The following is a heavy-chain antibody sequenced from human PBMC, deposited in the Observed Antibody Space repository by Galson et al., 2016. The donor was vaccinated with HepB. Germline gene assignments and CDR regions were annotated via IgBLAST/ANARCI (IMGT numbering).Heavy chain of an antibody. CDR3: ARLRYGSNCFDI. CDR1: GDTFNSGYTFINYG. J-gene: IGHJ3*02. CDR2: ISAKTGDT. Sequence: SVKVSCKASGDTFNSGYTFINYGISWVRQAHGQGLEWVGWISAKTGDTNYAQKFQGRVTMTTDSATTTAYMELRSVRTDDTAVYYCARLRYGSNCFDIWGQGTMVTVSS. D-gene: IGHD5-24*01. V-gene: IGHV1-18*01.